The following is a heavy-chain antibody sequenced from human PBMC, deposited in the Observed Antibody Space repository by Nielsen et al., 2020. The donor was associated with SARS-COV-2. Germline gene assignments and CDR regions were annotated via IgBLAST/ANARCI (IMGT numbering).Heavy chain of an antibody. Sequence: GESLKISCAASGFTFDDYAMHWVRQAPGKGLEWVSLISGDGGSTYYADSVKGRFTISRDNSKNSLYLQMNSLRTEDTALYYCAKNGVVSYTIYYYYGMDVWGQGTTVTVSS. J-gene: IGHJ6*02. V-gene: IGHV3-43*02. CDR3: AKNGVVSYTIYYYYGMDV. CDR1: GFTFDDYA. D-gene: IGHD2-2*01. CDR2: ISGDGGST.